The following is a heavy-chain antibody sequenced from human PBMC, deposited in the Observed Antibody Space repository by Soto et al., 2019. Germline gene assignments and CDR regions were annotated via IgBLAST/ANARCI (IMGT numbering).Heavy chain of an antibody. CDR3: ARWEYRNDAFDI. CDR1: GFTFSSYS. D-gene: IGHD4-4*01. CDR2: ISSSSSYI. J-gene: IGHJ3*02. V-gene: IGHV3-21*01. Sequence: GGSLRLSCAASGFTFSSYSMNWVRQAPGKGLEWVSSISSSSSYIYYADSVKGRFTISRDNAKNSLYLQMNSLRAEDTAVYYCARWEYRNDAFDIWGQGTMVTVSS.